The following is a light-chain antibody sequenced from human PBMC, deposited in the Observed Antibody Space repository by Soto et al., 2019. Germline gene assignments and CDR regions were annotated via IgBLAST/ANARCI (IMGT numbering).Light chain of an antibody. V-gene: IGKV3-15*01. CDR2: GAS. CDR1: QSVNSN. CDR3: QQYNNWPHT. Sequence: EIVLTQSPATLSVSPGQRATLSCRASQSVNSNLAWYQQKRGQAPRLLVYGASTTATGMSARFSGSGSETEFTLTIGSLQSEDFGIYYCQQYNNWPHTFGGGTKVEIK. J-gene: IGKJ4*01.